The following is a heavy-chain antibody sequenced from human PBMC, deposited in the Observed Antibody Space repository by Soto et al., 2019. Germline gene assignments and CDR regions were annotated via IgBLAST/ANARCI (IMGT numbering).Heavy chain of an antibody. CDR1: GFTFSTYA. J-gene: IGHJ4*02. Sequence: EVQLLESGGGLVQLGGSLRLSCAASGFTFSTYAMSWVRQPPGKGLEWVSAVSGSGGSTYSADSVKGRFTISRDNSKNTLYLQMNSLRAEDTAVYYCAREGGAAGEYWGQGTLVTVSS. V-gene: IGHV3-23*01. CDR2: VSGSGGST. CDR3: AREGGAAGEY. D-gene: IGHD6-13*01.